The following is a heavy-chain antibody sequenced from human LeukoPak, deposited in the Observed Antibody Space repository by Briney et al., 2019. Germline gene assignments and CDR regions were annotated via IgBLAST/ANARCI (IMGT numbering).Heavy chain of an antibody. V-gene: IGHV6-1*01. CDR1: GDSVSSNSAT. CDR2: TYYRSKWYN. Sequence: SQTLSLTCAISGDSVSSNSATWNWIRQSPSRGLEWLGRTYYRSKWYNDYAVSVKTRLTINPDTSKNQFSLQLNSVTAADTAVYYCARDPDYGSGSYSPDYWGQGTLVTVSS. CDR3: ARDPDYGSGSYSPDY. D-gene: IGHD3-10*01. J-gene: IGHJ4*02.